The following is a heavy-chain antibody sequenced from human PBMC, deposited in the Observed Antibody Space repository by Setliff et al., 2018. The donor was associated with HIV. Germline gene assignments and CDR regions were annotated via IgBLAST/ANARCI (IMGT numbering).Heavy chain of an antibody. V-gene: IGHV1-69*05. CDR1: GYTFTSYG. Sequence: SVKVSCKASGYTFTSYGINWVRQAPGQGLEWMGGIIPMFGTRNYAQKFQGRVTITTDESTSTVYMELSSLRSGDTAVYYCARDWGWLDYWGQGTLVTVSS. CDR3: ARDWGWLDY. CDR2: IIPMFGTR. D-gene: IGHD3-16*01. J-gene: IGHJ4*02.